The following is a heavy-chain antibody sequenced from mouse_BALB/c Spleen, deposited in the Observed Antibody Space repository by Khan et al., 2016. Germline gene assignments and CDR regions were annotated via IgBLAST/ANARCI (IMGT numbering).Heavy chain of an antibody. V-gene: IGHV5-6*01. Sequence: EVELVESGGDVVKPGGSLKLSCAASGFTFSTYGMSWVRQTPDKRLEWVATVSTGGHYTYYPDTVKGRFTISRDNAKDTLSLQLSSLKSEDTAMFYGARLAYFYDSEGFAYWGQGTLVTVSA. CDR1: GFTFSTYG. J-gene: IGHJ3*01. CDR3: ARLAYFYDSEGFAY. D-gene: IGHD1-1*01. CDR2: VSTGGHYT.